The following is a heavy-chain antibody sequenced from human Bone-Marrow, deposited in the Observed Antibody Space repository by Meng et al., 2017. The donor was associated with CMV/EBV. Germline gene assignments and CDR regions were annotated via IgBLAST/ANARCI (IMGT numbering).Heavy chain of an antibody. Sequence: SVKVSCKASGGTFSSYAISWVRQAPGQGLEWMGGIIPIFGTANYAQKFQGRVTITTDESTSTAYMELSSLRSEDTAVYYCARTRRVGDYYYYGMDVWGQGTTVTVSS. CDR2: IIPIFGTA. CDR1: GGTFSSYA. J-gene: IGHJ6*02. V-gene: IGHV1-69*05. D-gene: IGHD3-16*01. CDR3: ARTRRVGDYYYYGMDV.